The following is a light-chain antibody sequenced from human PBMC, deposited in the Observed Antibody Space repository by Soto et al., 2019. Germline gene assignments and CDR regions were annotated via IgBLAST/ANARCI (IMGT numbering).Light chain of an antibody. V-gene: IGKV3-15*01. CDR1: QSVSSY. Sequence: EVVLTQSPGTLSLSPGERATLSCRAGQSVSSYLAWYQQKPGQAPRLLIYDASTRATGIPDRFSGSGSGTEFTLTISSLQSEDFAVYYCQQYNNWPRITFGQGTRLEIK. CDR3: QQYNNWPRIT. CDR2: DAS. J-gene: IGKJ5*01.